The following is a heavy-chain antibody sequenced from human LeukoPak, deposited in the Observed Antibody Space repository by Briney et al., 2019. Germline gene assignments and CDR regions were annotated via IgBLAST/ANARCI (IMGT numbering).Heavy chain of an antibody. CDR1: GFTVSSNY. D-gene: IGHD4-17*01. CDR2: IYSGGTT. Sequence: PGGSLRLSCAASGFTVSSNYMSWVRQAPGKGLEWVSVIYSGGTTYCADSVKGRFTISRDNSKNTLFLQMNGLRAEDTAVYYCARVDYGDYPSFDYWGQGTLVTVSS. J-gene: IGHJ4*02. CDR3: ARVDYGDYPSFDY. V-gene: IGHV3-53*01.